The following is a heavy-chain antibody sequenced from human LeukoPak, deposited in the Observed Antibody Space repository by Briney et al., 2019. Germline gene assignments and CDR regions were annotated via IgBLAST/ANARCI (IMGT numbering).Heavy chain of an antibody. CDR1: GFTFSSYS. J-gene: IGHJ4*02. CDR3: AREQSSSWYSCDY. D-gene: IGHD6-13*01. CDR2: ISSSSSYI. Sequence: GGSLRLSCAASGFTFSSYSMNWVRQAPGKGLEWVSSISSSSSYIYYADSVKGRFTISRDNAKNSLYLQMNSLRAEDTAVYYCAREQSSSWYSCDYWGQGTLVTVSS. V-gene: IGHV3-21*01.